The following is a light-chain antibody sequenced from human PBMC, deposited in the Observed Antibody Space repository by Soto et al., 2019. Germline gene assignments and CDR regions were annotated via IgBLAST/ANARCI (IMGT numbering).Light chain of an antibody. CDR3: HQLNSYPHT. J-gene: IGKJ5*01. V-gene: IGKV1-9*01. CDR1: QGISSY. Sequence: DIQLTQSPSFLSASVGDRVTITCRASQGISSYLAWYQQIPGKAPNLLIYAASTLQSGVPSRFSGSGSGTEFTLTISSLQPEDFSTYYCHQLNSYPHTFGQRTRLEMK. CDR2: AAS.